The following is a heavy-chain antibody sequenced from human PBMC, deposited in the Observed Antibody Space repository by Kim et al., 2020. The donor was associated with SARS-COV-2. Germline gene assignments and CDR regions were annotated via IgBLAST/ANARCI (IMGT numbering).Heavy chain of an antibody. D-gene: IGHD4-17*01. V-gene: IGHV1-18*01. Sequence: TNYAQKLQGRASMTTDRSTSTADMELRSLGSDDTAVYYCARGTTEDAFDIWGQGTMVTVSS. CDR3: ARGTTEDAFDI. CDR2: T. J-gene: IGHJ3*02.